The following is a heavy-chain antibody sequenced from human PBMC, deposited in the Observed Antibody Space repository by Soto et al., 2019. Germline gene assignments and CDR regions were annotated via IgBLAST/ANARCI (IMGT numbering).Heavy chain of an antibody. V-gene: IGHV5-51*01. J-gene: IGHJ6*02. CDR1: GYSFTIYW. CDR2: IYPGDSDT. CDR3: ARHGQELTYGMDG. D-gene: IGHD1-26*01. Sequence: GEPLNISFHGSGYSFTIYWSGWVRQLPGKGLECMGIIYPGDSDTRYRPSFQGQVTISADKSISTAYLQWSSLKASDTAIYYCARHGQELTYGMDGWGQGTTVTV.